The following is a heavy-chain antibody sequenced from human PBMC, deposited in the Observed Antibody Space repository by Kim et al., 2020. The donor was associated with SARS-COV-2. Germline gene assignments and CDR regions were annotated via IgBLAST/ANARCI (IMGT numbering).Heavy chain of an antibody. CDR3: VKERVYYYGMDV. Sequence: YYADSVKGRFTISRDNSKNTLYLQMSSLRAEDTAVYYCVKERVYYYGMDVWGQGTTVTVSS. V-gene: IGHV3-64D*09. J-gene: IGHJ6*02. D-gene: IGHD6-13*01.